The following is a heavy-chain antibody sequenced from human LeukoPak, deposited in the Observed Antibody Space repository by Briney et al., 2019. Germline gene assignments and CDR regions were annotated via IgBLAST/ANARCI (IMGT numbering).Heavy chain of an antibody. V-gene: IGHV4-34*01. CDR3: ARGPKYGDYRYYFDY. Sequence: SETLSLTCAVYGGSFSGYYWSWIRQPPGKGLEWIGEINHSGSTNYNPSLKSRVTISVDTSKNQFSLKLSSVTAADTAVYYCARGPKYGDYRYYFDYWGQGTLVTVSS. CDR2: INHSGST. CDR1: GGSFSGYY. D-gene: IGHD4-17*01. J-gene: IGHJ4*02.